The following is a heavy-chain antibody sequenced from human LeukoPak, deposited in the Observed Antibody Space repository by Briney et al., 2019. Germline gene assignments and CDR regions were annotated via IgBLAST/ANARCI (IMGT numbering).Heavy chain of an antibody. Sequence: SETLSLTCTVSGGSISSYYWSWIRQPAGKGLEWIGRIYTSGSTYYNPSLKSRVTMSVDTSRNQLSLKLSSVTAADTAVYFCVRHGRVGSEYSNGWFLFFEHWGQGTLVTVSA. CDR1: GGSISSYY. CDR2: IYTSGST. V-gene: IGHV4-4*07. J-gene: IGHJ1*01. D-gene: IGHD6-19*01. CDR3: VRHGRVGSEYSNGWFLFFEH.